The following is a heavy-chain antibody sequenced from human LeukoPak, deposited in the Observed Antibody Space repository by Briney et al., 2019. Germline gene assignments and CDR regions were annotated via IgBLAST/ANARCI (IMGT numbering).Heavy chain of an antibody. CDR2: IYHSGST. V-gene: IGHV4-30-2*01. CDR1: GGSISSGGYS. J-gene: IGHJ4*02. CDR3: AREQRKEYSYGGY. D-gene: IGHD5-18*01. Sequence: SSQTLSLTCAVSGGSISSGGYSWSWIRQPPGKGLEWIGYIYHSGSTYYNPSLKSRVTISVDRSKNQFSLKLSSVIAADTAVYYCAREQRKEYSYGGYWGQGTLVTVSS.